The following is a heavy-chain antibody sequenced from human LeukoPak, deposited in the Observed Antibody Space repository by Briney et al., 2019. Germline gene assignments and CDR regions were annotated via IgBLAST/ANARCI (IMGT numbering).Heavy chain of an antibody. J-gene: IGHJ5*02. CDR2: IYYSGST. CDR1: GGSISSYY. V-gene: IGHV4-59*12. Sequence: SETLSLTCTVSGGSISSYYWSWIRQPPGKGLEWIGYIYYSGSTNYNPSLKSRVAISVDTSKNQFSLKLKSVTAADTAVYYCARGKAGEQLVGLTNWFDPWGQGTLVTVSS. D-gene: IGHD6-6*01. CDR3: ARGKAGEQLVGLTNWFDP.